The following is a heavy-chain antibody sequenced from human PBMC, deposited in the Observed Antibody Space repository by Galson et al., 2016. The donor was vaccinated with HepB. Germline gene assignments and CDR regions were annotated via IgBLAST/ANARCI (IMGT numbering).Heavy chain of an antibody. D-gene: IGHD3/OR15-3a*01. CDR3: AKQGGDRNSWTTGDS. CDR1: GYSFTNHW. Sequence: QSGAEVKKPGESLKISCKGSGYSFTNHWIGWVRQMPGKGLEWMGSINPRDSETRYSPSFQGQVTISVDKSISTAFLQWSSLKASDTALYYCAKQGGDRNSWTTGDSWGQGTLVTVSS. V-gene: IGHV5-51*01. J-gene: IGHJ5*01. CDR2: INPRDSET.